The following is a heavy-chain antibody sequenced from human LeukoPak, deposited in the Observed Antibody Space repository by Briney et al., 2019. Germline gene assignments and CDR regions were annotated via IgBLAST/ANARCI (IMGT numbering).Heavy chain of an antibody. CDR1: GFTFSSYG. Sequence: PGGSLRLSCAASGFTFSSYGMHWVRQAPGKGLEWVAFIRYDGSNKYYADSVKGRFTISRDNSKNTLYLQMNSLRAEDTAVYFCARDGGFVYDKPDYWGQGTLVTVSS. D-gene: IGHD2/OR15-2a*01. J-gene: IGHJ4*02. CDR2: IRYDGSNK. CDR3: ARDGGFVYDKPDY. V-gene: IGHV3-30*02.